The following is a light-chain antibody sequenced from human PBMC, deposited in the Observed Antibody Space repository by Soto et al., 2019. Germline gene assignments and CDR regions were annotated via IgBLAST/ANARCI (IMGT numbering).Light chain of an antibody. Sequence: ELTLTQDPRTLSLSPGETARVYCSVIQSVSSSYLAWYQQKPGQSPRLLIYGASSRGTGIPDRFSGSGSGTDFTLTISRLETEDFAGYYCQQYGSSPATFGRGTKVDIK. CDR3: QQYGSSPAT. J-gene: IGKJ1*01. V-gene: IGKV3-20*01. CDR1: QSVSSSY. CDR2: GAS.